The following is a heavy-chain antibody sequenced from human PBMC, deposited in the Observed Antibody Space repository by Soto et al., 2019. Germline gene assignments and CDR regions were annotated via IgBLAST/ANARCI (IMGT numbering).Heavy chain of an antibody. V-gene: IGHV1-69*02. CDR1: GGTFSSYT. CDR3: ARALNAVTRPDYYYYMDV. D-gene: IGHD4-17*01. CDR2: IIPILGIA. J-gene: IGHJ6*03. Sequence: ASVKVSCKASGGTFSSYTISWVRQAPGQGLEWMGRIIPILGIANYAQKFQGRVTITADKSTSTAYMERSSLRSEDTAVYYCARALNAVTRPDYYYYMDVWGKGTTVTVSS.